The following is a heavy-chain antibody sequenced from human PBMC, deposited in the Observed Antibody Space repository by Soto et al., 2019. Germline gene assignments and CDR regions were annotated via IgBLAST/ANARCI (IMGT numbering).Heavy chain of an antibody. J-gene: IGHJ1*01. CDR1: GFTFSSYG. Sequence: QVQLVESGGGVVQPGRSLRLSCAASGFTFSSYGMHWVRQAPGKGLEWVAVISYDGSNKYYADSVKGRFTISRDNSKNTLYLQMNSLRAEDTAVYYCAKDRGPACSSLWYFQHWGQGTLVTVSS. CDR2: ISYDGSNK. CDR3: AKDRGPACSSLWYFQH. V-gene: IGHV3-30*18. D-gene: IGHD2-2*01.